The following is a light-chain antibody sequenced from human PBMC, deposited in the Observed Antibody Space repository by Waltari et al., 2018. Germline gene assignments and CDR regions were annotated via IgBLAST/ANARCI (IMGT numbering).Light chain of an antibody. CDR1: QSVSSGF. J-gene: IGKJ4*01. CDR3: HQYGASPLT. V-gene: IGKV3-20*01. Sequence: EIVLTQSPGTLSLSPGERATLSCRASQSVSSGFVAWYQQKPGQAPRLLIDLTSNRATGIPDRFSGSWAGTDFTLTSSRLEPEDVAMYYCHQYGASPLTFGGGIKVEIK. CDR2: LTS.